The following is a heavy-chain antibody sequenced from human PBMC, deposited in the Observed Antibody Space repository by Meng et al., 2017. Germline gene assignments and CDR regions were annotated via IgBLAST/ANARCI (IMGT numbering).Heavy chain of an antibody. Sequence: GESLKISCAASGFTFSSYAMHWVRQAPGKGLEWVAVISYDGSNKYYADSVKGRFTISRDNSKNTLYLQMNSLRAEDTAVYYCARDQRLYGSGSYKLNYYYHGMDVWGQGTTVTVSS. D-gene: IGHD3-10*01. V-gene: IGHV3-30*01. CDR1: GFTFSSYA. CDR3: ARDQRLYGSGSYKLNYYYHGMDV. CDR2: ISYDGSNK. J-gene: IGHJ6*02.